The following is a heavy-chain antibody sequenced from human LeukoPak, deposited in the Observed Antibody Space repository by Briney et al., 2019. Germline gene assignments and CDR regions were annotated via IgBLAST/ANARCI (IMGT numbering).Heavy chain of an antibody. V-gene: IGHV1-46*01. Sequence: GASVKVSCKASGYTFTTYYIHWVRQAPGQGLEWMGVINPSGASTIYAQKFQDRVTMTRDMSTSTVYMELSSLRSEDTAVYYCARDPLDCSGGSCYLYMDVWGKGTTVTVSS. CDR3: ARDPLDCSGGSCYLYMDV. CDR1: GYTFTTYY. D-gene: IGHD2-15*01. J-gene: IGHJ6*03. CDR2: INPSGAST.